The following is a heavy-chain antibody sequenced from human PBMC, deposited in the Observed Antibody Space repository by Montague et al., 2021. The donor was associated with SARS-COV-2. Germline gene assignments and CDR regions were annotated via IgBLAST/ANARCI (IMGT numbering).Heavy chain of an antibody. CDR3: ARGVGITILGDLSLEGDYYYSMDV. J-gene: IGHJ6*02. CDR2: IDNDGSST. Sequence: SLRLSCAASGFTFRSHWMHWVRQVPEKGLVWVSRIDNDGSSTNYVDSVKGRFTISRDNAKNTLDLQMNSLRVEDTAVYYCARGVGITILGDLSLEGDYYYSMDVWGQGTAVTVSS. V-gene: IGHV3-74*01. D-gene: IGHD3-3*01. CDR1: GFTFRSHW.